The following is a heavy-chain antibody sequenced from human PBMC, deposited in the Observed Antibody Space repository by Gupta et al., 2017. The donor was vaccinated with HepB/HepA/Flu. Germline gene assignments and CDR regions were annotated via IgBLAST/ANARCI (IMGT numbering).Heavy chain of an antibody. J-gene: IGHJ5*02. D-gene: IGHD3-22*01. CDR3: AHWQSGYFEYNWFDH. CDR1: GFSLNTSGVG. CDR2: HYWDDDK. Sequence: QITLKESGPTLVKPTQTLTLTCTFSGFSLNTSGVGGGWIRQPPGKALAWLALHYWDDDKRYSPSLKSRLTITKDTSKNQVVLMMANMDPVDTATYYCAHWQSGYFEYNWFDHWGQGTLVTVSS. V-gene: IGHV2-5*02.